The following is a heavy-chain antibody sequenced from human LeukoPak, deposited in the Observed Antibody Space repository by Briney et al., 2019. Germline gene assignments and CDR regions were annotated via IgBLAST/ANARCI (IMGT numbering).Heavy chain of an antibody. D-gene: IGHD3-22*01. CDR2: INPNSGGT. J-gene: IGHJ5*02. CDR3: ARGNNYDSGDYYSWFDP. Sequence: GASVKVSCKASGYTFTGYYMHWVRQAPGQGLEWMGWINPNSGGTNYVQKFQGRVTMTRDTSISTANMELSRLTSDDTAVYYCARGNNYDSGDYYSWFDPWGRGTLVIVSS. V-gene: IGHV1-2*02. CDR1: GYTFTGYY.